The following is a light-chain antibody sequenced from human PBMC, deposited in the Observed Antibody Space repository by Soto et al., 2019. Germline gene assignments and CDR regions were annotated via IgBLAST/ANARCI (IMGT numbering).Light chain of an antibody. V-gene: IGKV3-11*01. J-gene: IGKJ1*01. CDR2: DAL. Sequence: EIVLTHSPATLSLSPGERATLSCRASQSVGSYLAWYQQKPGQAPRLLIYDALNRATGIPARFSGSGSGTGFTLTISSLEPEDFVVYFCQQRSNWPPTFGQGPKVEIK. CDR3: QQRSNWPPT. CDR1: QSVGSY.